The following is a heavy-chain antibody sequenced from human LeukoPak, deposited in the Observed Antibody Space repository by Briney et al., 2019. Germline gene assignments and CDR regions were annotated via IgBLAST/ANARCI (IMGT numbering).Heavy chain of an antibody. J-gene: IGHJ4*02. CDR3: ARGGYYYGPLVFDY. V-gene: IGHV4-59*11. Sequence: PSETLSLTCTVSGGSISSHYWSWIRQPPGKGLEWIGYIYYSGSTNHNPSLKSRVTISVDTSKNQFSLKLSSVTAADTAVYYCARGGYYYGPLVFDYWGQGTLVTVSS. CDR2: IYYSGST. D-gene: IGHD3-10*01. CDR1: GGSISSHY.